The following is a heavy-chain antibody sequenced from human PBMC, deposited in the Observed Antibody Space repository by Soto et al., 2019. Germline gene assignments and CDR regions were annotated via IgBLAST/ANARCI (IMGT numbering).Heavy chain of an antibody. CDR3: ARASASSKLRGVVIN. D-gene: IGHD3-10*01. Sequence: QVQLEESGPGLVKPSGTLSLTCALSGASIITDNWWSWVRQPPGKEMEWIGEIYHSGNTSFNQSVKSRLTISVDTSKNQFSLTVSSVTAACTAIYYCARASASSKLRGVVINWGQGTLVTVSS. CDR2: IYHSGNT. V-gene: IGHV4-4*02. J-gene: IGHJ4*02. CDR1: GASIITDNW.